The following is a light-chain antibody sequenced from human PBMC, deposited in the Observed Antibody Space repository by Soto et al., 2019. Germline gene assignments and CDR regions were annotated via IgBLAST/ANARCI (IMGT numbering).Light chain of an antibody. J-gene: IGLJ1*01. V-gene: IGLV1-47*01. CDR3: SAWDGSMSAYV. Sequence: QSALTQPPSASGTPGQRVTISCSGSSSNIGSDFVYWYQQLPGTAPKLLIYHNYQRPSGVPDRFSGSKSGTSGSLAISDLRSEDEADYYCSAWDGSMSAYVFGAGTKVTVL. CDR1: SSNIGSDF. CDR2: HNY.